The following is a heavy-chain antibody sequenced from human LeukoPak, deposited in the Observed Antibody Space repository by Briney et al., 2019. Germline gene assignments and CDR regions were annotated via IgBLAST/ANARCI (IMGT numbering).Heavy chain of an antibody. D-gene: IGHD3-16*01. CDR1: GGTFSSYA. J-gene: IGHJ3*02. CDR3: ARDGGGWRGAFDI. CDR2: IIPIFGTA. Sequence: GASVKVSCKASGGTFSSYAISWVRQAPGQGLEWMGGIIPIFGTANYAQKFQGRVTITTDESTSPAYMELSSLRSEDTAVYYGARDGGGWRGAFDIWGQGTMVTVSS. V-gene: IGHV1-69*05.